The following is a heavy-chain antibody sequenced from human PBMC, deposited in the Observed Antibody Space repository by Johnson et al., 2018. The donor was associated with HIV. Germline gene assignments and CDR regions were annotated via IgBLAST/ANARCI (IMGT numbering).Heavy chain of an antibody. Sequence: EVQVVESGGGLVQPGGSLRLSCAASGFTFSDYYMSWIRQAPWKGLEWVSIIYSGGSTYYADSVKGRFTISRDNSKNTLYLQMNSLRAEDTAVYYCARVLGDYAYHIWGQGTMVTVSS. J-gene: IGHJ3*02. CDR1: GFTFSDYY. D-gene: IGHD4-17*01. CDR2: IYSGGST. V-gene: IGHV3-66*01. CDR3: ARVLGDYAYHI.